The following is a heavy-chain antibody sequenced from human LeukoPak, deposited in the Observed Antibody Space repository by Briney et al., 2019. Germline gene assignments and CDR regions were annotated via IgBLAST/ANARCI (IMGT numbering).Heavy chain of an antibody. J-gene: IGHJ6*02. CDR3: TTLSGPLDV. V-gene: IGHV3-15*04. CDR2: IASKTFGGTT. Sequence: GGSLRLACAASGITFTNAWMSWVRQAPGKGLEWVGRIASKTFGGTTDYAEPVKGRFTISRDESKNTLYLQMNSLKTDDTAVYYCTTLSGPLDVWGQGTTVTVSS. D-gene: IGHD2/OR15-2a*01. CDR1: GITFTNAW.